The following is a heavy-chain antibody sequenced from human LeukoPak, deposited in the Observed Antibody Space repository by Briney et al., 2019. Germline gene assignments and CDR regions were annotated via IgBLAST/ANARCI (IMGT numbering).Heavy chain of an antibody. Sequence: ASVKVSCKASGYTHTGHYIHWVRQAPGQGLEWMGWISPHSGFTMYPQRFQGRVTMTTDTSISTAFLEVRRLRSDDTAAYYCARQTGDDALDIWGQGTMITVYS. CDR3: ARQTGDDALDI. D-gene: IGHD7-27*01. J-gene: IGHJ3*02. CDR1: GYTHTGHY. V-gene: IGHV1-2*02. CDR2: ISPHSGFT.